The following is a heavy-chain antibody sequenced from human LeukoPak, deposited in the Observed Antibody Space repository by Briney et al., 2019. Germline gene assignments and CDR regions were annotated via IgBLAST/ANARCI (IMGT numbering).Heavy chain of an antibody. CDR1: GYTFTSYA. V-gene: IGHV7-4-1*02. CDR2: INTNTGNP. CDR3: AREGSIAAARRGVDV. Sequence: ASVKVSCKASGYTFTSYAMNWVRQAPGQGLEWMGWINTNTGNPTYAQGFTGRFVFSLDTSVSTAYLQISSLKAEDTAVYYCAREGSIAAARRGVDVWGKGTTVTVSS. D-gene: IGHD6-13*01. J-gene: IGHJ6*04.